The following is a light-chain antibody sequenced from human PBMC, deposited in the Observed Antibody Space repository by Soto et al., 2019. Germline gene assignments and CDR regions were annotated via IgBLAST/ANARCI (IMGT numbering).Light chain of an antibody. J-gene: IGLJ3*02. Sequence: QSALTQPASVSGSPGQSITISCTGTSSDVGSHDLVSWLQQHPGKAPKLLIYDVTKRPSGLSNRFSGSKSGNTASLTISGLQAEDEADYYCCSNAGSRTPWVFGGGTKLTVL. CDR3: CSNAGSRTPWV. CDR1: SSDVGSHDL. CDR2: DVT. V-gene: IGLV2-23*02.